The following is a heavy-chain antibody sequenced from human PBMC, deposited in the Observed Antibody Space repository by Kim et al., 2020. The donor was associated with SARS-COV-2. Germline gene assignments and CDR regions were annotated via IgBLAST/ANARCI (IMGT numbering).Heavy chain of an antibody. CDR3: AGGAVSSAGGDF. V-gene: IGHV4-31*02. D-gene: IGHD3-16*01. Sequence: TYRDSSLKSRVTITVDTSKNQFSLRLASVTAADTAVYYCAGGAVSSAGGDFWGQGTLVTVSS. CDR2: T. J-gene: IGHJ4*02.